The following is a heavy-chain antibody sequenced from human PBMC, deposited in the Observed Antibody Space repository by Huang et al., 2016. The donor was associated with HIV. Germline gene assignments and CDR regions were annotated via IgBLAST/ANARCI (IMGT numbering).Heavy chain of an antibody. J-gene: IGHJ5*02. D-gene: IGHD6-19*01. V-gene: IGHV3-7*01. CDR1: GFTFSSYG. Sequence: EVQVVESGGDLVQPGGSLRLSCAASGFTFSSYGMSWVRQPPGKGLEWVANIKQDGSRKYYVDSVKGRFTISRDNANNSLYLQMNSLRAEDTAVYYCTRTVAVAGRPNWFDPWGQGTLVTVSS. CDR2: IKQDGSRK. CDR3: TRTVAVAGRPNWFDP.